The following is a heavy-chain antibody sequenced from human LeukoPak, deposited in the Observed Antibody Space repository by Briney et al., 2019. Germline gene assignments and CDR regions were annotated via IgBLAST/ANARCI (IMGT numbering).Heavy chain of an antibody. Sequence: ASVKVSCKASGYTFTSYGISWVRQAPGQGLEWMGWISAYNGNTNYAQKLQGRVTMTTDTSTSTAYMELRSLRSDDTAVYYCARDRRYYDSSAYIRGFDYWGQGTLVTVSS. CDR1: GYTFTSYG. J-gene: IGHJ4*02. D-gene: IGHD3-22*01. CDR3: ARDRRYYDSSAYIRGFDY. V-gene: IGHV1-18*01. CDR2: ISAYNGNT.